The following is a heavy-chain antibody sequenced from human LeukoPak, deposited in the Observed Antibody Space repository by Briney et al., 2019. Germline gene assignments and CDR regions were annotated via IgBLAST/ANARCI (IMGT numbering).Heavy chain of an antibody. V-gene: IGHV3-48*01. Sequence: GGSLRLSCVASGFTFSSYSMNWVRQAPGKGLDWISGINSDSSAIYYADSVKGRFTISRDNAKNSLYLQMNSLRAEDTAVYYCARSYAGYDLWGQGTLVTVSS. CDR1: GFTFSSYS. CDR3: ARSYAGYDL. J-gene: IGHJ4*02. D-gene: IGHD5-12*01. CDR2: INSDSSAI.